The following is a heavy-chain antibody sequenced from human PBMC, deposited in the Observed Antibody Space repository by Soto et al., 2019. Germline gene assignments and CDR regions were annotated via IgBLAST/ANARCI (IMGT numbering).Heavy chain of an antibody. CDR2: IHYSGST. CDR1: GGSISSYY. J-gene: IGHJ5*02. D-gene: IGHD6-25*01. Sequence: SETLSLTCTVSGGSISSYYWGWIRQPPGKGLEWIGYIHYSGSTNYNPSLRSRVTISVDTPKNQFSLKVNSMTAADTAIYYCARGGVAARKGRWFDPWGQGTLVTVSS. V-gene: IGHV4-59*01. CDR3: ARGGVAARKGRWFDP.